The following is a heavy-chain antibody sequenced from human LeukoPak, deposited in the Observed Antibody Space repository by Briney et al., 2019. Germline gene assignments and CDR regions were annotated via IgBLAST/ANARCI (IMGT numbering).Heavy chain of an antibody. CDR2: IIPIFGTA. D-gene: IGHD6-19*01. CDR3: ARGSPIAVADYYYYYMDV. Sequence: ASVKVSCKASGGTFSSYAISWVRQAPGQGLEWMGGIIPIFGTANYAQKFQGRVTITADESTSTAYMELSSLRSEDTAVYCCARGSPIAVADYYYYYMDVWGKGTTVTVSS. CDR1: GGTFSSYA. J-gene: IGHJ6*03. V-gene: IGHV1-69*13.